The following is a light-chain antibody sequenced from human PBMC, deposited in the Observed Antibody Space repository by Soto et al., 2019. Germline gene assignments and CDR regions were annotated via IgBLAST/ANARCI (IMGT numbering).Light chain of an antibody. V-gene: IGKV3-20*01. Sequence: EIVLTQSPGTLSLSPGERATLSCRASQSISSSYLAWYQQKPGQAPRLLVYGASSRATGIPDRFSGSGSGTDFPLTISRLEPEDFAVYYCQQYGSSRFTFGPGTKVISN. CDR2: GAS. CDR3: QQYGSSRFT. CDR1: QSISSSY. J-gene: IGKJ3*01.